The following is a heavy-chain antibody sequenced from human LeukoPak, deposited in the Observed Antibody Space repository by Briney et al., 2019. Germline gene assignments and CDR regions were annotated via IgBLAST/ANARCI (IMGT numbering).Heavy chain of an antibody. V-gene: IGHV4-39*01. CDR3: ARAPTYYYGHMDV. D-gene: IGHD3-10*01. CDR2: IYYTGIT. Sequence: SETLSLTCTVSGGSISSSSYYWGWIRQPPGEDLEWIGSIYYTGITYYTPSLKSRVTISVDTSKNQFSLKVNSVTAADTAVYYCARAPTYYYGHMDVWGKGTTVTVSS. CDR1: GGSISSSSYY. J-gene: IGHJ6*03.